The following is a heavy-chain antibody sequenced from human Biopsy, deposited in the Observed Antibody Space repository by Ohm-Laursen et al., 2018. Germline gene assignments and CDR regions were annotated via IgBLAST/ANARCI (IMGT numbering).Heavy chain of an antibody. D-gene: IGHD3-9*01. CDR3: ATKLTGYFHH. Sequence: GASVKVSCKVPGGTFSNYGVNWVRQAPGQGLEWLGGNIPILGTGNYAQKFQDRVTVAADTSTNTATMELRSLRSDDTAVYYCATKLTGYFHHWGQGTLVIVSS. J-gene: IGHJ1*01. V-gene: IGHV1-69*06. CDR1: GGTFSNYG. CDR2: NIPILGTG.